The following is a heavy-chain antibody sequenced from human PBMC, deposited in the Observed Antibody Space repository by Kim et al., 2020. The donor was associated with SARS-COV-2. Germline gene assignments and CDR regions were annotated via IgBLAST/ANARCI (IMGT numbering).Heavy chain of an antibody. V-gene: IGHV3-7*01. Sequence: GGSLRLSCAASGFTFSSYWMSWVRQAPGKGLEWVANIKQDGSEKYYVDSVKGRFTISRDNAKNSLYLQMNSLRAEDTAVYYCARVGYYDILTGYLWYFDLWGRGTLVTVSS. CDR3: ARVGYYDILTGYLWYFDL. CDR2: IKQDGSEK. J-gene: IGHJ2*01. CDR1: GFTFSSYW. D-gene: IGHD3-9*01.